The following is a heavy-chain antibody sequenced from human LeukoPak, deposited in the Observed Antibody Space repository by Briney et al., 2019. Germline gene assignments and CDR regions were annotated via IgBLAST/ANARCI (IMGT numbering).Heavy chain of an antibody. J-gene: IGHJ6*03. CDR1: GYTFTNYG. CDR2: INPENGNT. CDR3: ARVQGYYYHYLDV. V-gene: IGHV1-18*01. Sequence: ASVKVSCKATGYTFTNYGVTWVRQAPEQGLEWMGWINPENGNTNYAGAFQGRVTMTTDTSTNTAYMELRSLRSDDTAVYYCARVQGYYYHYLDVWGKGTTVTVSS.